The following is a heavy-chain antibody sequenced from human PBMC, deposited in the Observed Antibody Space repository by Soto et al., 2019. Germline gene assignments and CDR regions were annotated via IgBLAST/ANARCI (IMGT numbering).Heavy chain of an antibody. D-gene: IGHD3-22*01. CDR3: TTGLSNGYYNFDY. CDR2: IKGEADGGTT. CDR1: GFTFSNAW. J-gene: IGHJ4*02. V-gene: IGHV3-15*01. Sequence: GGSLRLSCAASGFTFSNAWMSWVRQAPGKGLEWVGRIKGEADGGTTDYAAPVKGRITISRDHSKETLYLQMNSLKTEDTAVYYCTTGLSNGYYNFDYWGQGTPVTSPQ.